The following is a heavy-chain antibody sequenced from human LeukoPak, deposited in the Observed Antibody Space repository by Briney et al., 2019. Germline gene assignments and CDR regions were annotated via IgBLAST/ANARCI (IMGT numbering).Heavy chain of an antibody. J-gene: IGHJ4*02. CDR1: GGSFSGYY. Sequence: PSETLSLTCAVYGGSFSGYYWRWIRHPPGKGLEWFGEINHRGSTNYNPSLKSRVTISVDTSKNQFSLKLSSVTAADTAVYYCANLGMGYNILTGFRRPQTNDYWGQGTLVTVSS. CDR2: INHRGST. CDR3: ANLGMGYNILTGFRRPQTNDY. D-gene: IGHD3-9*01. V-gene: IGHV4-34*01.